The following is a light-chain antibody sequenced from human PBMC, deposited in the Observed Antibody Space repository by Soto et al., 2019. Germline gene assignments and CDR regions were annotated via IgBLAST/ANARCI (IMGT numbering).Light chain of an antibody. CDR1: QNIRNL. V-gene: IGKV1-5*01. J-gene: IGKJ5*01. CDR2: DAS. Sequence: DIQLTQSPSTLSAAVGDSVTITCRASQNIRNLLAWYQQKPGKAPKPLIFDASTLKTGVPSRFCGSGSGAEFNFTITGLQPDDFATYVCQQYYTYSTFGQGTRLDSK. CDR3: QQYYTYST.